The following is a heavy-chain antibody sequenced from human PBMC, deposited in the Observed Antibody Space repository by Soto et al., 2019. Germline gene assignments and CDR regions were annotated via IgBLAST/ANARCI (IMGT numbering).Heavy chain of an antibody. Sequence: QPGGSLRLSCEAYGFTLRNYAMTWVRQAPGKGLEWVSLISANDVGTYYAESVKTRFTISTDQSRNTVYLQMDSLRADDTAIYYCAKAKNDYNWDNRPPFDYWGQGTLVTVSS. CDR3: AKAKNDYNWDNRPPFDY. V-gene: IGHV3-23*01. D-gene: IGHD1-20*01. J-gene: IGHJ4*02. CDR1: GFTLRNYA. CDR2: ISANDVGT.